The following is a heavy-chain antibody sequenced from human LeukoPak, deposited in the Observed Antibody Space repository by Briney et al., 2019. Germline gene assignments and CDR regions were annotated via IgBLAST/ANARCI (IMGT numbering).Heavy chain of an antibody. CDR2: IYHSGST. J-gene: IGHJ3*02. Sequence: PSETLSLTCNVSGGSMRTYYWTWIRQSPGKGLEWLGNIYHSGSTHFNPSLKSRVTISIDTSKNHFSLKLSSVTAADTAVYYCARLTRGEAFDIWGQGTMVTVSS. V-gene: IGHV4-59*01. D-gene: IGHD3-16*01. CDR3: ARLTRGEAFDI. CDR1: GGSMRTYY.